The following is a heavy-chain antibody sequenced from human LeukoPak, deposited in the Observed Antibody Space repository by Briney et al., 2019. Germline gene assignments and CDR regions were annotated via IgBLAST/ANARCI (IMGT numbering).Heavy chain of an antibody. J-gene: IGHJ3*02. Sequence: GRSLRLSCAASGFTVSSNYMSWVRQAPGKGLEWVSVIYSGGSTYYADSVKGRFTISRDNSKNTLYLQMNSLRAEDTAVYYCGREREGVRSAFDIWGQGTMVTVSS. D-gene: IGHD3-10*01. V-gene: IGHV3-53*01. CDR3: GREREGVRSAFDI. CDR1: GFTVSSNY. CDR2: IYSGGST.